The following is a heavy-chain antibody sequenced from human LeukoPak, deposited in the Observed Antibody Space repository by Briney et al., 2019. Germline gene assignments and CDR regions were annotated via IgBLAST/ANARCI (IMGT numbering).Heavy chain of an antibody. D-gene: IGHD3-22*01. CDR3: ARGEPYYYDSSGYFGVDYFDY. V-gene: IGHV4-34*01. CDR1: GGSFSGYY. J-gene: IGHJ4*02. CDR2: INHSGST. Sequence: KPSETLSLTCAVYGGSFSGYYWSWIRQPPGKGLEWIGEINHSGSTNYNPSLKSRVTISVDTSKNQFSLKLSSVTAADTAVYYCARGEPYYYDSSGYFGVDYFDYWGQGTLVTVSS.